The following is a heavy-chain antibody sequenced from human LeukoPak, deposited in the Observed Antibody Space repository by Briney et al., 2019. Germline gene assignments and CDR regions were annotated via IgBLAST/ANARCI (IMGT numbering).Heavy chain of an antibody. CDR1: GFTFSSYE. CDR2: ISSSGSTI. CDR3: ARDSGIAVA. J-gene: IGHJ4*02. D-gene: IGHD6-19*01. V-gene: IGHV3-48*03. Sequence: PGGSLRLSCAASGFTFSSYEMNWVRQAPGKGLEWVSYISSSGSTIYYADSVKGRVTISRDNAKNSLYLQMNSLRAEDTAVYYCARDSGIAVAWGQGTLVTVSS.